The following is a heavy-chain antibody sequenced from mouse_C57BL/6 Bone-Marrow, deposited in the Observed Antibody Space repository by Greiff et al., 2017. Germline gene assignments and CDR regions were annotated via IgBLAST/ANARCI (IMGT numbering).Heavy chain of an antibody. CDR3: ARGRDGNWVFDY. J-gene: IGHJ2*01. V-gene: IGHV1-72*01. CDR1: GYTFTSYW. D-gene: IGHD2-1*01. CDR2: IDPTSGGT. Sequence: VQLQQPGAELVKPGASVKLSCKASGYTFTSYWMHWVKQRPGRGLEWIGRIDPTSGGTKYNEKFKGKATLTVDKPSSTAYMQLSSLTSEGSAVYYCARGRDGNWVFDYWGQGTTLTVSS.